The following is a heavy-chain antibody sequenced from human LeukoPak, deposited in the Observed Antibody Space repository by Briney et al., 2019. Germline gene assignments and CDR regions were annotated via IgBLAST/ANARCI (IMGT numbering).Heavy chain of an antibody. CDR3: AGSSAYYYYGMDV. J-gene: IGHJ6*02. Sequence: PGGSLRLSCAASGFTVSSNYMSWVRQAPGKGLEWVSVSYSGGSTYYADSVKGRFTISRDNSKNTLYLQVSSLRAEDTAVYYCAGSSAYYYYGMDVWGQGTTATVSS. CDR2: SYSGGST. D-gene: IGHD3-10*01. CDR1: GFTVSSNY. V-gene: IGHV3-53*05.